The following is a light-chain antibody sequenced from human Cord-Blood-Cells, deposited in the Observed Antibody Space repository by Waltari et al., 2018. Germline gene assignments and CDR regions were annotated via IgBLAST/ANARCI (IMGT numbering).Light chain of an antibody. Sequence: QSALTQPASVSGSPGQSITISCTGTSSAVGGYKYVSWYQQHPGKAPKLMIYAVSNRPSGVSNRCSGSKSGNTASLTISGLQAEDEADYYCSSYTSSSTLVVFGGGTKLTVL. CDR1: SSAVGGYKY. CDR3: SSYTSSSTLVV. CDR2: AVS. J-gene: IGLJ2*01. V-gene: IGLV2-14*01.